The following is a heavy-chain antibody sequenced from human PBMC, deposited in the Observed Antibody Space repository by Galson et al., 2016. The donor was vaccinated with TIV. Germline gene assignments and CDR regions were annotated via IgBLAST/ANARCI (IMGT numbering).Heavy chain of an antibody. Sequence: SVKVSCKASGGTFSSSAISWVRQAPGQGLEWMGGIVPFVGIGDYAQKFQGRITVTADESTDTAYMEMTSLTSADTAVYYCARPPYCGGDCYKYDRWGQGTLVTVSS. CDR3: ARPPYCGGDCYKYDR. CDR1: GGTFSSSA. D-gene: IGHD2-21*01. J-gene: IGHJ5*02. V-gene: IGHV1-69*10. CDR2: IVPFVGIG.